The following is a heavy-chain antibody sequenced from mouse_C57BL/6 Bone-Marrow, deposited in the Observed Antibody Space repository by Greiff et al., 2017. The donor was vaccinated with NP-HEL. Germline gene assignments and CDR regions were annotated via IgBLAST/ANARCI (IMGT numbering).Heavy chain of an antibody. CDR1: GYTFTSYW. CDR3: TKGLMITTRGYYAMDY. D-gene: IGHD2-4*01. J-gene: IGHJ4*01. CDR2: IYPGNSDT. Sequence: EVQVVESGTVLARPGASVKMSCKTSGYTFTSYWMHWVKQRPGQGLEWIGAIYPGNSDTSYNQKFKGKAKLTAVTSASTAYMELSSLTNEDSAVYYCTKGLMITTRGYYAMDYWGQGTSVTVSS. V-gene: IGHV1-5*01.